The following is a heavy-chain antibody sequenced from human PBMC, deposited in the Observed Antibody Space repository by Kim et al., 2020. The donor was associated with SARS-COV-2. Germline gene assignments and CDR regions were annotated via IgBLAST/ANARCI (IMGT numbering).Heavy chain of an antibody. V-gene: IGHV3-49*02. CDR2: IRSKAYGGTT. CDR3: TRDGIYYDSSGYYQFDY. J-gene: IGHJ4*02. Sequence: GFIRSKAYGGTTEYAASVKGRFTISRDDSKSIAYLQMNSLKTEDTAVYYCTRDGIYYDSSGYYQFDYWGQGTLVTVSS. D-gene: IGHD3-22*01.